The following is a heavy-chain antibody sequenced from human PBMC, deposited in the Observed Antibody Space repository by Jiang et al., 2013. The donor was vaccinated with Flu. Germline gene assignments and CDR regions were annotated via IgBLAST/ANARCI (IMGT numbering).Heavy chain of an antibody. D-gene: IGHD6-19*01. CDR1: GYTFTNYA. Sequence: KASCKASGYTFTNYAMHWVRQAPGQRLEWMGWINAANGNTKSSLKFQGRVTITRDTSASTAYMELSSLRSEDTAVYYCARGNTSPAVAGPGNDAFDIWGQGTMVTVSS. CDR3: ARGNTSPAVAGPGNDAFDI. J-gene: IGHJ3*02. V-gene: IGHV1-3*01. CDR2: INAANGNT.